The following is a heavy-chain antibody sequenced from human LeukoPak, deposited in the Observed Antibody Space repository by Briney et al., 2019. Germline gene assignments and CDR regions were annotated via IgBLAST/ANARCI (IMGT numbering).Heavy chain of an antibody. Sequence: ASVKVSCKTSGCTFTGYYIHWVRQAPGQGLEWMGWINPSNGDTRYAQKLQGRVTMTRDTSISTAHMEMSGLRSDDTAVYYCAREGSSGYSRGPIDIWGQGTVVTVSS. J-gene: IGHJ3*02. D-gene: IGHD3-22*01. CDR2: INPSNGDT. V-gene: IGHV1-2*02. CDR3: AREGSSGYSRGPIDI. CDR1: GCTFTGYY.